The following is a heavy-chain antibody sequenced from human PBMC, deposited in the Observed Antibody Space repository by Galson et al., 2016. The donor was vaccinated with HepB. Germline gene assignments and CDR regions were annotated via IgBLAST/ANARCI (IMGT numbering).Heavy chain of an antibody. V-gene: IGHV3-30*14. CDR1: GITFSDYH. J-gene: IGHJ4*02. Sequence: SLRLSCAASGITFSDYHMHWVRQAPGKGLEWVALISYDGSNKYYADSVKGRFTISRDNAKNTLFLHMNSLRAEDTALYYCASVRCISPTCHDFDCWGQGTLVTGSS. CDR2: ISYDGSNK. D-gene: IGHD2-2*01. CDR3: ASVRCISPTCHDFDC.